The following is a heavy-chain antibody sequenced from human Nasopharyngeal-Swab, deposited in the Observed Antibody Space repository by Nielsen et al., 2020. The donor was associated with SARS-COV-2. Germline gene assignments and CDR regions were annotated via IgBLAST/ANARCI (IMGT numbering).Heavy chain of an antibody. CDR1: GFIFSASA. J-gene: IGHJ4*02. Sequence: GGSLRLSCAASGFIFSASAIHWVRQASGKGLEWVGRIGDKEHNYATTYGASVQGRFTISRDDSKNTAFLRMDGLKTEDTALYYCTTDFYFDYWGQGTLVTVSS. CDR2: IGDKEHNYAT. V-gene: IGHV3-73*01. CDR3: TTDFYFDY.